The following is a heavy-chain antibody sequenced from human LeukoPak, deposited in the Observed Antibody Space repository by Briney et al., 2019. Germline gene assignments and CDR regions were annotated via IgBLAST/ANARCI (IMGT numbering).Heavy chain of an antibody. CDR1: GGTISSFC. D-gene: IGHD3-3*01. CDR3: ATSYDFKTAPYDL. Sequence: SGTLSLTCTVSGGTISSFCWSWVRQPPGKGLEWIGYIYTSGSTDYNPSLKSRVTMSVDTPKNQLSMELRFLTAADTAVYYRATSYDFKTAPYDLWGQGTLVTVSS. CDR2: IYTSGST. V-gene: IGHV4-4*09. J-gene: IGHJ5*02.